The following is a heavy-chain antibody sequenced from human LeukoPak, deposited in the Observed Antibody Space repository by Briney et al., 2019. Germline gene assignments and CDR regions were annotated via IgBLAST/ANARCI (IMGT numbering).Heavy chain of an antibody. CDR1: GFIFDDYA. CDR2: INWNSGTI. CDR3: ARDRFRYCSGAYCSHFEF. J-gene: IGHJ4*02. Sequence: GGSLRLSCAASGFIFDDYAMHWVRQAPGKGLEWVSGINWNSGTIGYADSVKGQFTISRDNAKNSLYLQMNSLRADDMAFYYCARDRFRYCSGAYCSHFEFWGQGTLVSVSS. V-gene: IGHV3-9*03. D-gene: IGHD2-15*01.